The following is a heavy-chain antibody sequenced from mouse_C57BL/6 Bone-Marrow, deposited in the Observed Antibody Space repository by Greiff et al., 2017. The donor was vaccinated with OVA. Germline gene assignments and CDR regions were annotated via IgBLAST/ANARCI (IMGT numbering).Heavy chain of an antibody. CDR1: GYTFTSYW. V-gene: IGHV1-64*01. CDR3: AREDGYYGWYFDV. CDR2: IHPNSGST. J-gene: IGHJ1*03. Sequence: QVQLQQPGAELVKPGASVKLSCKASGYTFTSYWMHWVKQRPGQGLEWIGMIHPNSGSTNYNEKFKSKATLTVDKSSSTAYMQLSILTSEDSAVYYCAREDGYYGWYFDVWGTGTTVTVSS. D-gene: IGHD2-3*01.